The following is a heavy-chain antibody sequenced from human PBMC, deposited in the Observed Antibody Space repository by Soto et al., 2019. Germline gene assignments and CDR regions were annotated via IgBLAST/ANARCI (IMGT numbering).Heavy chain of an antibody. CDR2: IYYSEST. Sequence: QVQLQESGPGLVKPSETLSLTCTVSGGSLSSYYWSWIRQPPGKGLEWIGYIYYSESTNYNPSLKSRATISVDTSKNQFSLKLSSVTATDTAVYYCARDDGSLWGQGTLVTVSS. CDR1: GGSLSSYY. CDR3: ARDDGSL. V-gene: IGHV4-59*01. J-gene: IGHJ4*02. D-gene: IGHD2-2*03.